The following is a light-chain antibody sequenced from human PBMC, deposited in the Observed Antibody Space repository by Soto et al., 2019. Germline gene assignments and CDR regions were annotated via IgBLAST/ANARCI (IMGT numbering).Light chain of an antibody. CDR2: GTS. Sequence: EIVLTQSPVTFSLSPGETATLSCSASQTVGTNFLAWYQQKPGQAPRLLMFGTSNRATDIPDRFGGSGSGTDSTLTISRLEPEDVAVYYCQHYSRTLPWTFGQGTKVDI. J-gene: IGKJ1*01. CDR3: QHYSRTLPWT. V-gene: IGKV3-20*01. CDR1: QTVGTNF.